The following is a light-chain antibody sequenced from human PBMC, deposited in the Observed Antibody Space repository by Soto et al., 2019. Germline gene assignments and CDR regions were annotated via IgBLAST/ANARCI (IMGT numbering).Light chain of an antibody. J-gene: IGKJ1*01. CDR1: HSVSSTY. Sequence: SLSAVAVSVSKGERHPLSCRASHSVSSTYLVWYQQKPGEAPTLLINDASSRATCISDRWSGSGCGTDFTTPTSRLVHADDGVYYCSPDSTFLPYTFGQGAKADIK. V-gene: IGKV3D-20*02. CDR2: DAS. CDR3: SPDSTFLPYT.